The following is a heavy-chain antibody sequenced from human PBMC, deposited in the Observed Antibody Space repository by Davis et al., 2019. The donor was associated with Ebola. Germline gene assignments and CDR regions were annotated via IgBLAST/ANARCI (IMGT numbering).Heavy chain of an antibody. V-gene: IGHV1-18*01. Sequence: ASVQVSCKASGYTITTYGVIWVRQAPGQGLEWMGWIGPYNGDTKYAQTFQARVTMNTDTSTNTAYLERWNLRSDDTAVYYCARGPRSTNPGYSSALWGQGTLVTVSS. D-gene: IGHD5-12*01. CDR2: IGPYNGDT. J-gene: IGHJ4*02. CDR1: GYTITTYG. CDR3: ARGPRSTNPGYSSAL.